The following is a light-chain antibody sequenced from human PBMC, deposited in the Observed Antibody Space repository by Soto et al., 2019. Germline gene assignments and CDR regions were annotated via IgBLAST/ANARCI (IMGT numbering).Light chain of an antibody. Sequence: QSVLTQPPSASGTPGQRVTISCSGSSSNIGGNTVSWYQQLPGTAPKLLIYSNSQRPSGVPDRFSGSKSGTSGSLAISGLQSEDEADYYCAAWDDSLNGPVFGGGTQLTVL. J-gene: IGLJ3*02. CDR2: SNS. CDR1: SSNIGGNT. V-gene: IGLV1-44*01. CDR3: AAWDDSLNGPV.